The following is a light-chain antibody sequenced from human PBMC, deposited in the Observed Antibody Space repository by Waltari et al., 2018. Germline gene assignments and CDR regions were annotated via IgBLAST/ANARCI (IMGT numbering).Light chain of an antibody. CDR1: QSISSY. Sequence: DIQMTQSPSSLSASVGDRVTITCRASQSISSYLNWYQQKPGIAPKLLIYAASSLQSGVPSRVRGSGSGRDFTLIISSLQPEDFATYSCQQSYSHTRTFGQGTKVEIK. V-gene: IGKV1-39*01. CDR3: QQSYSHTRT. CDR2: AAS. J-gene: IGKJ1*01.